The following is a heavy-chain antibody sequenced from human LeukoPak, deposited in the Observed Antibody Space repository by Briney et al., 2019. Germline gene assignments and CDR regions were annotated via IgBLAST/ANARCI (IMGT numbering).Heavy chain of an antibody. Sequence: SETLSLTCAVYGGSFSGYYWSWIRQPSGKGLEWIGEINHSGSTNYNPSLKSRVTISVDTSKNQFSLKLSSVTAADTAVYYCARGRLLWFGELLYLVHWGQGTLVTVSS. CDR2: INHSGST. V-gene: IGHV4-34*01. D-gene: IGHD3-10*01. CDR1: GGSFSGYY. J-gene: IGHJ4*02. CDR3: ARGRLLWFGELLYLVH.